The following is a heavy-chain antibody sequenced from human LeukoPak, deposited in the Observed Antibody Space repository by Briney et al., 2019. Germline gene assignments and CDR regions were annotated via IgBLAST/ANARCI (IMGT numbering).Heavy chain of an antibody. CDR3: ARQEYYFDY. Sequence: SETLSLTCTVSGSSISSSSYYWGWIRQPPGKGLEWIGSIYYSGSTYYNPSLKSRVTISVDTSKNQFSLKLSSVTAADTAVYYCARQEYYFDYWGQGTLVTVSS. J-gene: IGHJ4*02. CDR2: IYYSGST. CDR1: GSSISSSSYY. V-gene: IGHV4-39*01. D-gene: IGHD3-10*01.